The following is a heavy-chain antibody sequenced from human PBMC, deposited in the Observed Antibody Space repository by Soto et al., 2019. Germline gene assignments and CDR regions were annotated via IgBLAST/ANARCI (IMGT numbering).Heavy chain of an antibody. CDR1: GGTFSSYA. V-gene: IGHV1-69*13. CDR2: IIPIFGTA. Sequence: SVKVSCKASGGTFSSYAISWVRQAPGQGLEWMGGIIPIFGTANYAQKFQGRVTITADESTSTAYMELSSLRSEDTAVYYCARGVVVVPAANYYYYGMDVWGQGTTVTVSS. CDR3: ARGVVVVPAANYYYYGMDV. D-gene: IGHD2-2*01. J-gene: IGHJ6*02.